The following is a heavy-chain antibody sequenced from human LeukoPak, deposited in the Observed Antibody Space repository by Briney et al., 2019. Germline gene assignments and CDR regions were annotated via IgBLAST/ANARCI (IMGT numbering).Heavy chain of an antibody. J-gene: IGHJ3*02. V-gene: IGHV7-4-1*02. Sequence: GASVKVSCKASGYTFTSYGISWVRQAPGQGLEWMGWINTNTGNPTYAQGFTGRFVFSLDTSVSTAYLQISSLKAEDTAVYYCARARSGWASDAFDIWGQGTMVIASS. CDR1: GYTFTSYG. D-gene: IGHD6-19*01. CDR3: ARARSGWASDAFDI. CDR2: INTNTGNP.